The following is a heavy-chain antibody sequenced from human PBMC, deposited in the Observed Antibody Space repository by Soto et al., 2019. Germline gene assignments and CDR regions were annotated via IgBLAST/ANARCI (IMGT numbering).Heavy chain of an antibody. CDR2: IYPGDSDT. V-gene: IGHV5-51*01. CDR3: ARPGGYNHYYYYGMDV. D-gene: IGHD5-18*01. CDR1: GYSFTSYW. J-gene: IGHJ6*02. Sequence: PGESLKISSKGSGYSFTSYWIGWVGQMPGKGLGWMGIIYPGDSDTRYSPSFQGQVTISADKSISTAYLQWSSLKASHTAMYYCARPGGYNHYYYYGMDVWGQGSTVTVSS.